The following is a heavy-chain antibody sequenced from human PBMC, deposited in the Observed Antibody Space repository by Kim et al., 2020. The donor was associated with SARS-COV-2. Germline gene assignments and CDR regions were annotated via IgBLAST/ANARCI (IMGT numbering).Heavy chain of an antibody. D-gene: IGHD3-16*02. Sequence: GGSLRLSCAASGFTFSDYYMSWIRQAPGKGLEWVSYISSSSSYTNYADSVKGRFTISRDNAKNSLYLQMNSLRAEDTAVYYCARVGYDYVWASYRDYYYYYGMDVWGQGTTVTVSS. J-gene: IGHJ6*02. V-gene: IGHV3-11*05. CDR3: ARVGYDYVWASYRDYYYYYGMDV. CDR2: ISSSSSYT. CDR1: GFTFSDYY.